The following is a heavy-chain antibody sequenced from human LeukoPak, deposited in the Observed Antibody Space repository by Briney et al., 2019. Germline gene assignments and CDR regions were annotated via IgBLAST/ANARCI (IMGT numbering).Heavy chain of an antibody. CDR3: AREWTGTHFDY. CDR1: GFTFSSYA. D-gene: IGHD1-1*01. J-gene: IGHJ4*02. CDR2: ISYDGSNK. Sequence: PGGSLRPSCAAPGFTFSSYAMHGVRQAPAKGLEWVAVISYDGSNKYYADSVKGRFTISRDNAKNSLYLQMNSLRAEDTAVYYCAREWTGTHFDYWGQGTLVTVSS. V-gene: IGHV3-30*04.